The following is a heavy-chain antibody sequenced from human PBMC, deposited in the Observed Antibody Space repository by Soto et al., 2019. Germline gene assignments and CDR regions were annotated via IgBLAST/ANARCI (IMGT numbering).Heavy chain of an antibody. CDR2: IYYSGST. CDR3: ARSLDSDFWSGYRPLNFAF. J-gene: IGHJ4*01. D-gene: IGHD3-3*01. Sequence: YTVLEGKIVNLGDHCVMNNQTTGKRLEWIGSIYYSGSTYYSPSLKSRVTISVDTSKNQFSLKLSSVTAADTAVYYCARSLDSDFWSGYRPLNFAFWGNGTPDPGSS. CDR1: EGKIVNLGDH. V-gene: IGHV4-39*01.